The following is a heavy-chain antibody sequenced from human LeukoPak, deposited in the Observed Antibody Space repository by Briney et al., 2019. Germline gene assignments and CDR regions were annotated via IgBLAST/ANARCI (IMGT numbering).Heavy chain of an antibody. CDR3: ARLSTIAVAGNAFDI. D-gene: IGHD6-19*01. CDR1: GGTFSSYA. J-gene: IGHJ3*02. Sequence: ASVKVSCKASGGTFSSYAISWVRQAPGQGLEWMGRIIPILGIANYAQKFQGRVTITADKSTSTAYMELSSLRSEDTAVYYCARLSTIAVAGNAFDIWGQGTMVTVSS. V-gene: IGHV1-69*04. CDR2: IIPILGIA.